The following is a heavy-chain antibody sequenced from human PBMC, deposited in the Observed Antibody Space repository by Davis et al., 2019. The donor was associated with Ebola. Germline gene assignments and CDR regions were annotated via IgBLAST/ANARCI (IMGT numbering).Heavy chain of an antibody. CDR1: GYTFTSYG. CDR3: ARDGGIAAAGTQLKYFDY. J-gene: IGHJ4*02. D-gene: IGHD6-13*01. V-gene: IGHV1-18*04. CDR2: ISAYNGNT. Sequence: ASVKVSCKASGYTFTSYGISWVRQAPGQGLEWMGWISAYNGNTNYAQKLQGRVTITADESTSTAYMELSSLRSEDTAVYYCARDGGIAAAGTQLKYFDYWGQGTLVTVSS.